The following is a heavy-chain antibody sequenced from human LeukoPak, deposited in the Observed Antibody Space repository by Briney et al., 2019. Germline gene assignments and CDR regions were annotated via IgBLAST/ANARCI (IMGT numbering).Heavy chain of an antibody. Sequence: ASVKVSCKASGYTLTDYYLHWVRQAPGQGLEWMGWINPSSGDTKYAQSFQGRVTMTRDTSISTAYMELNSLRSDDTAVYHCVNWNYGDNWGQGTLVTVSS. CDR1: GYTLTDYY. J-gene: IGHJ4*02. CDR3: VNWNYGDN. D-gene: IGHD1-7*01. CDR2: INPSSGDT. V-gene: IGHV1-2*02.